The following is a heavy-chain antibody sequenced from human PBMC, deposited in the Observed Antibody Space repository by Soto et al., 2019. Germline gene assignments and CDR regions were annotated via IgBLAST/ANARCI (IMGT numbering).Heavy chain of an antibody. J-gene: IGHJ4*02. V-gene: IGHV3-30*18. CDR3: AKESSSWPYYFDY. D-gene: IGHD6-13*01. CDR2: KSYDGSIE. CDR1: GFTFSRYG. Sequence: QVQLVESGGGVVQPGRSLRLSCAASGFTFSRYGMHWVRQAPGKGLEWVAIKSYDGSIEYYADSVKGGFTVSRDNSKNTLYLQMNSLRAEDTAIYYCAKESSSWPYYFDYWGQGTLVTVSS.